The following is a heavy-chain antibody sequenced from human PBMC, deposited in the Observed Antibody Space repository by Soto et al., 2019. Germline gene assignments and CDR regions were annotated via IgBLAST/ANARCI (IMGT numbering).Heavy chain of an antibody. CDR1: GFTFNTYW. V-gene: IGHV3-74*01. D-gene: IGHD5-12*01. CDR3: ARGGGYGGYDLNF. CDR2: IKSDGSNT. Sequence: GGSLRLSCAASGFTFNTYWMHWVRQAPGKGLVWVSRIKSDGSNTGYADSVKGRFTISRDNAKNTLYLEMNNLRAEDTAVYYCARGGGYGGYDLNFWGQGTLVTVSS. J-gene: IGHJ4*02.